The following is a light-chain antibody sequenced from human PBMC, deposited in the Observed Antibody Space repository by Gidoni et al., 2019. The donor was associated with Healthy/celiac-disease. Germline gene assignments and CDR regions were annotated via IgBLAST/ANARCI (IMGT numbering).Light chain of an antibody. CDR2: GAS. Sequence: EIVMTQSPATLSVDPGEIANLSCRASQSVSSNLAWYQQKHVQATRLLIYGASTRATGIPARFSGSGSGTEFTLTISSLQSEDFAVYYCQQYNNWPPVACTFGQGTKLEI. CDR1: QSVSSN. J-gene: IGKJ2*02. CDR3: QQYNNWPPVACT. V-gene: IGKV3-15*01.